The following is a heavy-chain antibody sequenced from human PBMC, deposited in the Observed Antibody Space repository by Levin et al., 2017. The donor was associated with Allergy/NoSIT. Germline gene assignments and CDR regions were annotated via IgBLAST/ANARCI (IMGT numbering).Heavy chain of an antibody. CDR1: GFTFSNYW. V-gene: IGHV3-7*03. J-gene: IGHJ4*02. Sequence: QRGESLKISCAASGFTFSNYWMNWVRQAPGKGLEWVASMKQDGSEKYYVDSVKGRFTISRDNAKNSVYLQMNSLRAEDTAIYYCARDFSSGGWNYRCFFDYWGRGTLVTVSS. D-gene: IGHD1-7*01. CDR2: MKQDGSEK. CDR3: ARDFSSGGWNYRCFFDY.